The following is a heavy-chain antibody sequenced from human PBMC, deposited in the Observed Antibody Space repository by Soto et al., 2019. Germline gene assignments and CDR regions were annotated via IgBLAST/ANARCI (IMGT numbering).Heavy chain of an antibody. J-gene: IGHJ4*02. D-gene: IGHD7-27*01. CDR1: GVTFSRYW. V-gene: IGHV3-7*04. Sequence: EMQLVESGGGLVQPGGSLRLSCVDSGVTFSRYWRSWVRQAPGKGLEWLAQIKEDGSETYYVDSVRGRFTISRDNAKNSLYLQMNSLRVEDTAVYYCARDGDRINRAVFDYWGQGTLVTVSS. CDR2: IKEDGSET. CDR3: ARDGDRINRAVFDY.